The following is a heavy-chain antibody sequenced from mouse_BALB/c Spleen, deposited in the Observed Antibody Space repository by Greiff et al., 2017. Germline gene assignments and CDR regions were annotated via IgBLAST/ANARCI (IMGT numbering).Heavy chain of an antibody. CDR3: AREVVAPLAY. CDR1: GFSLTSYG. CDR2: IWAGGST. V-gene: IGHV2-9*02. D-gene: IGHD1-1*01. Sequence: VQLVESGPGLVAPSQSLSITCTVSGFSLTSYGVHWVRQPPGKGLEWLGVIWAGGSTNYNSALMSRLSISKDNSKSQVFLKMNSLQTDDTAMYYCAREVVAPLAYWGQGTLVTVSA. J-gene: IGHJ3*01.